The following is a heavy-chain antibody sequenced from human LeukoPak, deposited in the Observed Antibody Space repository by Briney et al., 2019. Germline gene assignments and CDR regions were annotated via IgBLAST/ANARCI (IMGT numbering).Heavy chain of an antibody. CDR2: INPNSGGT. D-gene: IGHD3-22*01. Sequence: ASVKVSCKASGYTLTGYYMHWVRQAPGQGLEWMGWINPNSGGTNYAQKFQGRVTMTRDTSISTAYMELSRLRSDDTAVYYCARTYYYDSSGYYYTLNAFDIWGQGTMVTVSS. J-gene: IGHJ3*02. CDR3: ARTYYYDSSGYYYTLNAFDI. V-gene: IGHV1-2*02. CDR1: GYTLTGYY.